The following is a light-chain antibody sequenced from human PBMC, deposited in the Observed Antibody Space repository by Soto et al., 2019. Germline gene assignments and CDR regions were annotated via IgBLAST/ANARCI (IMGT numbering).Light chain of an antibody. Sequence: SVRTHPPSAFGSPGARVPISFFGNSSKIVSNYVCWYQQLPGTAPKLLIYRNNQRPSGVPDRFSGSKSGTSASLAISGLRSEDEADYYCAAWDDSLSGPSYGFGTGTKVTVL. J-gene: IGLJ1*01. V-gene: IGLV1-47*01. CDR2: RNN. CDR1: SSKIVSNY. CDR3: AAWDDSLSGPSYG.